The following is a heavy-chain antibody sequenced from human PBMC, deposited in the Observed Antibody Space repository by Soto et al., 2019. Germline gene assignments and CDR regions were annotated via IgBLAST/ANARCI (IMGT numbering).Heavy chain of an antibody. V-gene: IGHV3-21*01. J-gene: IGHJ3*02. CDR1: GFTFSSYS. Sequence: GGSLRLSCAASGFTFSSYSMNWVRQAPGKGLEWVSSISSSSSYIYYADSVKGRFTISRDNAKNSLYLQMNSLRAEDTAVYYCAREEGNGSGALDIWGQGTMVTVSS. CDR3: AREEGNGSGALDI. CDR2: ISSSSSYI. D-gene: IGHD3-10*01.